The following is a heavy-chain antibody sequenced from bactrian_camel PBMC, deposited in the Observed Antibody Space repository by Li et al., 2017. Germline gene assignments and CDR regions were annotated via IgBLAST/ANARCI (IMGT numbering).Heavy chain of an antibody. CDR2: IYTGGSST. V-gene: IGHV3S54*01. D-gene: IGHD1*01. CDR1: TVTYA. Sequence: HVQLVESGGDSVQVGGSLRLSCTSSTVTYAVGWYRQAPGKERERVAAIYTGGSSTYYADSVKGRFTISRDNAQNTVYLQMNSLKSEDTALYLCSTGSRITEASVQGQGTQVTVS. J-gene: IGHJ4*01.